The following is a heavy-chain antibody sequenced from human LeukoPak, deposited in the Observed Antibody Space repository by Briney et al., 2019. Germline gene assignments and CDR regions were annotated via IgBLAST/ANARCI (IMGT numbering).Heavy chain of an antibody. V-gene: IGHV3-23*01. J-gene: IGHJ4*02. CDR3: AKDDSSSWYVIGY. D-gene: IGHD6-13*01. CDR2: ISGSGGST. CDR1: GFTFSSYA. Sequence: GGSLRLSCAASGFTFSSYAMSWVRQAPGKGPEWVSAISGSGGSTYYADSVKGRFTISRDNSKNTLYLQMNSLRAEDTAVYYCAKDDSSSWYVIGYWGQGTLVTVSS.